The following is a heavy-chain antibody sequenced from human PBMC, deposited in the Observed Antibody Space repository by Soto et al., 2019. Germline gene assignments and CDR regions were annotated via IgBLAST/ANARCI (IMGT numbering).Heavy chain of an antibody. J-gene: IGHJ6*02. CDR2: IHKSGYT. V-gene: IGHV4-59*11. CDR3: ARHDAVPKLQNGMGV. CDR1: DDFISSLY. Sequence: SETLSLTCTVSDDFISSLYWSWIRQPPGKGLEWIGSIHKSGYTNYNPSLNSRVTISVDTSKNQFSLKLTSVTAADTAGYYCARHDAVPKLQNGMGVWGQGTMVTVSS. D-gene: IGHD2-15*01.